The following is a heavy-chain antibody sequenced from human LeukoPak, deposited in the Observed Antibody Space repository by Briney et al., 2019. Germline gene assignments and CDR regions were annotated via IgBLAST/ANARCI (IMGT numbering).Heavy chain of an antibody. V-gene: IGHV3-21*01. CDR2: ISSSSSYI. D-gene: IGHD4-23*01. Sequence: GGALRLSCAASGFTFSSYSMNWVRQAPGKGLEWVSSISSSSSYIYYADSVKGRFTISRDNAKNSLYLQMNSLRAEDTAVYYCARDYGDYGGNTDYWGQGTLVTVSS. CDR1: GFTFSSYS. J-gene: IGHJ4*02. CDR3: ARDYGDYGGNTDY.